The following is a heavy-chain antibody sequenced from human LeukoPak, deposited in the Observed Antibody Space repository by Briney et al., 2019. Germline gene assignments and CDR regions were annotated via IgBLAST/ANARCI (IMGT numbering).Heavy chain of an antibody. CDR2: IYTSGST. Sequence: SETLSLTCTVSGGSTVSGGSISSYYWSWIRQPAGKGLEWIGRIYTSGSTNYNPSLKSRVTMSVDTSKNQFSLKLSSVTAADTAVYYCASSSSSWYEDYWGQGTLVTVSS. V-gene: IGHV4-4*07. CDR3: ASSSSSWYEDY. J-gene: IGHJ4*02. D-gene: IGHD6-13*01. CDR1: GGSISSYY.